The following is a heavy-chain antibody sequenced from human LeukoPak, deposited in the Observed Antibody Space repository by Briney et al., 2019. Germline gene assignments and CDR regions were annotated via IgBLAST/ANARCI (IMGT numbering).Heavy chain of an antibody. CDR3: AREPLYYYDSSGSFDY. V-gene: IGHV3-48*03. D-gene: IGHD3-22*01. CDR2: ISSSGSTI. CDR1: GFTFSSYE. J-gene: IGHJ4*02. Sequence: GGSLSLSCAASGFTFSSYEMNWVRQAPGRGLEWVLYISSSGSTIYYADSGKGRFTISRDNANNSLYLQMNSLRAEDTAVYYCAREPLYYYDSSGSFDYWGQGTLVTVSS.